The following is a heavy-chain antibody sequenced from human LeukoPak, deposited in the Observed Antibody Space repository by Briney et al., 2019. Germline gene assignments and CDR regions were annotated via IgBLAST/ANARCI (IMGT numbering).Heavy chain of an antibody. CDR1: GYTFTSYG. CDR2: ISAYNGNT. J-gene: IGHJ4*02. Sequence: EASVKVSCKASGYTFTSYGISWVRQAPGQGLEWMGWISAYNGNTNYAQKLQGRVTMTTDTSTSTAYMELRSLRSDDTAVYYCARDREEWLLPYYFDYWGQGTLVTVSS. D-gene: IGHD3-22*01. CDR3: ARDREEWLLPYYFDY. V-gene: IGHV1-18*01.